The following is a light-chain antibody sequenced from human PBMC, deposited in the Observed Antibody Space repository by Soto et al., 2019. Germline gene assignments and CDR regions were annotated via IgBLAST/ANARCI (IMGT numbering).Light chain of an antibody. V-gene: IGKV1-5*01. CDR2: DAS. CDR3: QQYNSYWT. CDR1: QSISSW. J-gene: IGKJ1*01. Sequence: DIQMTQSPSTLSASVGDRVTITCRASQSISSWLAWYQQTPGKAPKLLIYDASSLESGVPSRFSGSGSGTEFTLTIRSLRPDDSATYYCQQYNSYWTFGQGTKVDIK.